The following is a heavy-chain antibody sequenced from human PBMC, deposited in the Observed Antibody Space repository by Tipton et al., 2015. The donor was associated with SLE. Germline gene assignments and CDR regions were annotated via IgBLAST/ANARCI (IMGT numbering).Heavy chain of an antibody. CDR1: GGSISSGGYY. Sequence: LRLSCTVSGGSISSGGYYWSWIRQHPGQGLEWIGNIYYSGNTYYNPSLKTLYNPSLKSRITLSGDTSKNQFSLKLKAVTAADTAVYFCARAMAWTGDPLHFDYWGQGSLVTVSS. J-gene: IGHJ4*02. D-gene: IGHD3/OR15-3a*01. CDR3: ARAMAWTGDPLHFDY. V-gene: IGHV4-31*02. CDR2: IYYSGNT.